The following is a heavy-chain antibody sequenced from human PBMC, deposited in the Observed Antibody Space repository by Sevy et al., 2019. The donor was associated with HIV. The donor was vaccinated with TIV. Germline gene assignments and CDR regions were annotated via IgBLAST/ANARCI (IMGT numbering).Heavy chain of an antibody. J-gene: IGHJ6*03. CDR2: LYYEGTT. CDR3: ASLSPFYHYMDV. Sequence: SETLSLTCGVSGGSISSISNYWGWIRQPPGRELEWIGSLYYEGTTYYNPSLQSRVRISGNTSKNLFSLDLTSVTAADTAVYYSASLSPFYHYMDVWVKGTTVTVSS. CDR1: GGSISSISNY. V-gene: IGHV4-39*01.